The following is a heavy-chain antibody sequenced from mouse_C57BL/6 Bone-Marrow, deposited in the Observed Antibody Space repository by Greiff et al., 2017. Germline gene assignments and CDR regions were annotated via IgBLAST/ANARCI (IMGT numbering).Heavy chain of an antibody. D-gene: IGHD1-1*01. CDR3: AYYGSSYGYWYFDV. Sequence: EVKLVESGGGLVKPGGSLKLSCAASGFTFSDYGMHWVRQAPEKGLEWVAYISSGSSTIYYADKVKGRFTISRDNAKNTLFLQMTSLRSEDTAMYYCAYYGSSYGYWYFDVWGTGTTVTVSS. J-gene: IGHJ1*03. CDR1: GFTFSDYG. CDR2: ISSGSSTI. V-gene: IGHV5-17*01.